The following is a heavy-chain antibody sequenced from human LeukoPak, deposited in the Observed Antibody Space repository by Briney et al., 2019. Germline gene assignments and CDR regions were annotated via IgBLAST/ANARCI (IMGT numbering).Heavy chain of an antibody. D-gene: IGHD3-10*01. CDR3: ARDGPRGSPFDY. Sequence: GGSLRLSCAAPGFTFSSYVMSWVRQAPGKGLEWVSYISSSGSTIYYADSVKGRFTISRDNAKNSLYLQMNSLRAEDTAVYYCARDGPRGSPFDYWGQGTLVTVSS. V-gene: IGHV3-48*03. J-gene: IGHJ4*02. CDR2: ISSSGSTI. CDR1: GFTFSSYV.